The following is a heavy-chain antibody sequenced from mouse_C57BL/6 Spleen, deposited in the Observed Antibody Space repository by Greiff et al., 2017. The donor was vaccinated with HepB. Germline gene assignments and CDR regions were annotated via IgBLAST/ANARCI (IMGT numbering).Heavy chain of an antibody. CDR2: IYPGSGST. CDR3: ARHHYGSSSAWFAY. Sequence: QVQLQQPGAELVRPGSSVKLSCKASGYTFTSYWMHWVKQRPGQGLEWIGDIYPGSGSTNYNEKFKSKATLTVDTSSSTAYMQLSSLTSEDSAVYYCARHHYGSSSAWFAYWGQGTLVTVSA. V-gene: IGHV1-55*01. D-gene: IGHD1-1*01. J-gene: IGHJ3*01. CDR1: GYTFTSYW.